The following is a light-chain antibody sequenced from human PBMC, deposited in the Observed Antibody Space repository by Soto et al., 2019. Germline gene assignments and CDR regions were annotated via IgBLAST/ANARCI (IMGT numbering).Light chain of an antibody. J-gene: IGLJ3*02. CDR3: LSYTITSILV. V-gene: IGLV2-14*01. CDR2: EVS. Sequence: QSALTQPASVSGSPGQSITISCTGTSGDIGSYNRVSWFQQHPGRAPKLIIFEVSNRPSGVSHRFSGSKSGNTASLTISGLQTEDEADYYCLSYTITSILVFGGGTKVTVL. CDR1: SGDIGSYNR.